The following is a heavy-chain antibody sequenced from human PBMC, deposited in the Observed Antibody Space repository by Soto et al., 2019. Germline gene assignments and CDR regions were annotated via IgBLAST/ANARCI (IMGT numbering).Heavy chain of an antibody. CDR2: VYYRGST. D-gene: IGHD6-19*01. CDR3: ARESSGWRYGMDV. J-gene: IGHJ6*02. V-gene: IGHV4-59*01. CDR1: GGSISGFY. Sequence: KTSETLSLTCTVSGGSISGFYWSWIRQPPGKGLEWIGYVYYRGSTNYNPSLKSRVTISVDTSKNQFSLKLSSVTAADTAVYYCARESSGWRYGMDVWGQGTTVTVSS.